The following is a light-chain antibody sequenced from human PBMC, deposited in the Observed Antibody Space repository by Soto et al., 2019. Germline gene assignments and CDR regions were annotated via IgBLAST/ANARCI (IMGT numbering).Light chain of an antibody. CDR1: QSSSSW. J-gene: IGKJ4*01. V-gene: IGKV1-5*01. Sequence: DIQMTQSPSTLSATVGDRVTIACRASQSSSSWLAWYQQKPGKAPKLLVYDASRLESGVPSRLNGSGSGTEFTLTTSSLQPDDFATYYCQQYNSSPLTFGGGTKVEIK. CDR2: DAS. CDR3: QQYNSSPLT.